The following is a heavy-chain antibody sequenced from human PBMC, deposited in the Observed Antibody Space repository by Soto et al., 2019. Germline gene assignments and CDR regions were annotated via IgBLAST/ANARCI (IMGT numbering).Heavy chain of an antibody. CDR3: ASHGKNRDRPLAF. CDR1: GYFFSSQW. J-gene: IGHJ4*02. CDR2: IHPGDSDT. D-gene: IGHD1-1*01. V-gene: IGHV5-51*01. Sequence: PGESLKISCKGSGYFFSSQWIAWVRLMPGKGLEWMGIIHPGDSDTRYSPSFQGQVTISVDGSTNTAYLQSRSLEASDTAVYYCASHGKNRDRPLAFWGQGTQVTVSS.